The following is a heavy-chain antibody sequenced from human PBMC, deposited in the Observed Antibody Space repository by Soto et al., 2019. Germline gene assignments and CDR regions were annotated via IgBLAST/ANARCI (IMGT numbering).Heavy chain of an antibody. CDR1: GFMFSDYA. J-gene: IGHJ5*02. V-gene: IGHV3-23*01. CDR2: LLRPGRST. Sequence: GGSLRLSCAASGFMFSDYAMTWARQAPGKELEWVSGLLRPGRSTYYADSVKGRFTISGDTSANTVYLKMDSLRAEDTAVYYCAKDAIANDGIWLMDSWGQGTVVTAPQ. CDR3: AKDAIANDGIWLMDS. D-gene: IGHD3-16*01.